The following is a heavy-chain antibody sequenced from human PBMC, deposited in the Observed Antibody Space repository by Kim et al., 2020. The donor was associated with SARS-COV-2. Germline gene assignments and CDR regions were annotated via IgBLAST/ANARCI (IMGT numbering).Heavy chain of an antibody. CDR1: GFTFGDYA. CDR2: ICWDSGSI. V-gene: IGHV3-9*01. J-gene: IGHJ4*02. Sequence: GGSLRLSCAASGFTFGDYAMHWVRQAPGKGLEWVSGICWDSGSIGYADSVKGRFTISRDNAKNSLYLQMNSLRAEDTALYYCAKDQVATFGRGVDYWGQGTLVPVSS. CDR3: AKDQVATFGRGVDY. D-gene: IGHD3-16*01.